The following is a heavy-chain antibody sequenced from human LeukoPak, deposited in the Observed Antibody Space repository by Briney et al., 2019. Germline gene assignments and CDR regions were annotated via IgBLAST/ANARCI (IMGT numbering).Heavy chain of an antibody. CDR1: GFTFSSYE. D-gene: IGHD3-22*01. J-gene: IGHJ4*02. CDR3: ARDRGLYYDSSGHSGY. CDR2: ISSSGSTI. V-gene: IGHV3-48*03. Sequence: GGSLRLSCAASGFTFSSYEMNWVRQAPGKGLEWVSYISSSGSTIYYADSVKGRFTISRDNAKNSLYLQMNSLRAEDTAVYYCARDRGLYYDSSGHSGYWGQGTLVTVSS.